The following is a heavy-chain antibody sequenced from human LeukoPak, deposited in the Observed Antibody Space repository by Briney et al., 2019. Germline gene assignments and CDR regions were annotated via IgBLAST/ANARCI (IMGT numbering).Heavy chain of an antibody. J-gene: IGHJ4*02. CDR1: GFTLSIYT. V-gene: IGHV3-30-3*01. Sequence: GGSLRLSRAASGFTLSIYTMHSVPAAPDKGVGSGAVISYDGSNKYYAGTANGRFTITRHNSKNTLYLQMNSLRAEDTAVYYCARGPDYYDSSGPFDYWGQGTLVTVSS. CDR2: ISYDGSNK. CDR3: ARGPDYYDSSGPFDY. D-gene: IGHD3-22*01.